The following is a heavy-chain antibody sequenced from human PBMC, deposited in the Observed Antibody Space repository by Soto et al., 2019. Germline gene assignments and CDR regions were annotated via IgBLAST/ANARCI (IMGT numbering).Heavy chain of an antibody. CDR3: AKDPNGDYIGAFDS. D-gene: IGHD4-17*01. J-gene: IGHJ4*02. V-gene: IGHV3-23*01. Sequence: EVPLLESGGGLVRPGGSLRLSCAGSSFTFSTYAMTWVRQAPGKGLEWVSAISVGGGTTKYADSVKGRFTISRDNSKSTLYLQMNGLRADDTAIYYCAKDPNGDYIGAFDSWGQGTLVTVSS. CDR1: SFTFSTYA. CDR2: ISVGGGTT.